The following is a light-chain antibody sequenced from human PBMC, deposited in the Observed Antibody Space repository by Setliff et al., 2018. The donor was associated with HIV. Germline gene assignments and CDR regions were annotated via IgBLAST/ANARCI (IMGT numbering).Light chain of an antibody. CDR2: DVS. CDR3: CSYAGTYRV. Sequence: QSVLTQPPSVSGAPGQRVTISCTGSNSDVDHFNSVSWYQQRPGAAPKLIISDVSERPSGVPDRFSGSKSDNTASLTISGLQSEDEADYYCCSYAGTYRVFGSGTKV. J-gene: IGLJ1*01. CDR1: NSDVDHFNS. V-gene: IGLV2-11*01.